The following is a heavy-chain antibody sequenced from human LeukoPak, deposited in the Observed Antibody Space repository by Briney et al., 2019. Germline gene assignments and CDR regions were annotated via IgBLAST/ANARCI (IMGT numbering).Heavy chain of an antibody. CDR1: GGSISSYY. V-gene: IGHV4-59*01. J-gene: IGHJ6*02. CDR3: ARAPSYYYYGMDV. Sequence: SETLSLTCTVSGGSISSYYWSWIRQPPGKGLERIGYIYYSGSTNYNPSLKSRVTISVDTSKNQFSLKLSSVTAADTAVYYCARAPSYYYYGMDVWGQGTTVTVSS. CDR2: IYYSGST.